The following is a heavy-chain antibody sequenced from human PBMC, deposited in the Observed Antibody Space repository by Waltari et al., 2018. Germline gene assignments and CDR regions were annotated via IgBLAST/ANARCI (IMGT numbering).Heavy chain of an antibody. V-gene: IGHV3-9*01. CDR3: AKRRRVGATGEGAFDI. CDR2: ISWNSGSI. Sequence: EVQLVESGGGLVQPGRSLRLSCAASGFTFDDYAMHWVRQAPGKGLEWVSGISWNSGSIGYADSWKGRFTISRDNAKNSLYLQMNSLRAEDTALYYCAKRRRVGATGEGAFDIWGQGTMVTVSS. D-gene: IGHD1-26*01. CDR1: GFTFDDYA. J-gene: IGHJ3*02.